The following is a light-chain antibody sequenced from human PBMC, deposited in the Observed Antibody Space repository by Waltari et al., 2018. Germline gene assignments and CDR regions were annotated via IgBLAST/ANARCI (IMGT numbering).Light chain of an antibody. CDR3: GTWDDSLNSRV. V-gene: IGLV1-51*01. CDR1: RFTLAPYF. J-gene: IGLJ3*02. CDR2: DND. Sequence: QSVFTQPPPVSAAPRQLVTISCSGSRFTLAPYFVSWYQQLPGAATKLIIDDNDKRPSGIPDRFSGSRSGTSATLGITRLQTEDEADYYCGTWDDSLNSRVFGGGTKVTVL.